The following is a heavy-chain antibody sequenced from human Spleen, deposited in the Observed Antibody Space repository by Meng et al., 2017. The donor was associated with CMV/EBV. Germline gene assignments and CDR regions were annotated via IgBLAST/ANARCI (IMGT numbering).Heavy chain of an antibody. CDR1: GGSFSGYY. V-gene: IGHV4-34*01. J-gene: IGHJ2*01. Sequence: SETLSLTCAVYGGSFSGYYWSWIRQPPGKGLEWIGEINHSGSTNYNPSLKSRVTISVDTSKNQFSLKLSSVTAADTAVYYCARVSFWSGYYAINSYWYFDLWGRGTLVTVSS. CDR2: INHSGST. CDR3: ARVSFWSGYYAINSYWYFDL. D-gene: IGHD3-3*01.